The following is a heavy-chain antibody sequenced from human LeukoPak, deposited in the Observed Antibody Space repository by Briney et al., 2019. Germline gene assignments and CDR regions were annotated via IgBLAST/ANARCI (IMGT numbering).Heavy chain of an antibody. V-gene: IGHV3-9*01. Sequence: GRSLRLSCAASGFTFDDYAMHWVWQAPGKGLEWVSGISWNSGSIGYADSVKGRFTISRDNAKNSLYLQMNSLRAEDTALYYCAKATYYYDSSGYFFDYWGQGTLVTVSP. D-gene: IGHD3-22*01. CDR1: GFTFDDYA. CDR3: AKATYYYDSSGYFFDY. J-gene: IGHJ4*02. CDR2: ISWNSGSI.